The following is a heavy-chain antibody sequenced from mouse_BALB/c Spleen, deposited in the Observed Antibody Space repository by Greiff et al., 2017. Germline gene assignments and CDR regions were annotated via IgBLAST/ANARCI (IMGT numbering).Heavy chain of an antibody. CDR1: GFTFSNYW. V-gene: IGHV6-6*02. J-gene: IGHJ4*01. CDR2: IRLKSNNYAT. Sequence: EVMLVESGGGLVQPGGSMKLSCVASGFTFSNYWMNWVRQSPEKGLEWVAEIRLKSNNYATHYAESVKGRFTISRDDSKSSVYLQMNNLRAEDTGIYYCTRMITGAMDYWGQGTSVTVSS. CDR3: TRMITGAMDY. D-gene: IGHD2-4*01.